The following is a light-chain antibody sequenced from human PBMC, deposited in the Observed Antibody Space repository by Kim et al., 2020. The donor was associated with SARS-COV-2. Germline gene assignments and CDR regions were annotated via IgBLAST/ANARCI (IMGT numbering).Light chain of an antibody. CDR1: SSDIGNSNY. J-gene: IGLJ3*02. Sequence: QSVLTQPASVTGSPGQSITISCTGTSSDIGNSNYVSWYQRHPDKAPNVIIYDVSYRPSGVSNRFSGSKSGNTASLTISGLQAEDEAGYFCACYTSGSTWVSGGGTKVTVL. V-gene: IGLV2-14*03. CDR2: DVS. CDR3: ACYTSGSTWV.